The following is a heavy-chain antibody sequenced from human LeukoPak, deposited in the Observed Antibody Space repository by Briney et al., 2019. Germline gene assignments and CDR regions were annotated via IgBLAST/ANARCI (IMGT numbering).Heavy chain of an antibody. Sequence: SETLSLTCTVSGGSISSSSYYWGWIRQPPGKGLEWIGSIYYSGSTYYNPSLKSRVTISVDTSKNQFSLKLSPVTAADTAVYYCARHQAHFGVVIRGEYYFDYWGQGTLVTVSS. CDR2: IYYSGST. J-gene: IGHJ4*02. V-gene: IGHV4-39*01. CDR3: ARHQAHFGVVIRGEYYFDY. CDR1: GGSISSSSYY. D-gene: IGHD3-3*01.